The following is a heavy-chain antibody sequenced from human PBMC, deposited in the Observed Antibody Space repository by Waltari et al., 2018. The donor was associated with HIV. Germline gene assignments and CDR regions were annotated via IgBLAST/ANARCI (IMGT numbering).Heavy chain of an antibody. CDR2: ISFDGGSE. Sequence: QVQMVESGGGVVQPGRSLRLSWSAAGSSFRGYAMYWFRQAPGKGVEWVAVISFDGGSENYAESVKGRFTISRDNSKNTLYLQMNSLRAEDTAVFYCARLTPSRGNYFDSSGYFDYWGQGTLVTVSS. CDR1: GSSFRGYA. D-gene: IGHD3-22*01. V-gene: IGHV3-30*01. J-gene: IGHJ4*02. CDR3: ARLTPSRGNYFDSSGYFDY.